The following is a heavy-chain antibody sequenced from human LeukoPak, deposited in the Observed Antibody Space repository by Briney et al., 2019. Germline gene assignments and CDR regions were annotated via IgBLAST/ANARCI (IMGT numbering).Heavy chain of an antibody. D-gene: IGHD4-23*01. CDR1: GGSISSSSYY. J-gene: IGHJ1*01. V-gene: IGHV4-39*01. CDR3: ARHSGGKLFRL. CDR2: FYYSEST. Sequence: PSETLSLTCTVSGGSISSSSYYWGWIRQPPGKGLEWIGSFYYSESTYYNTSLKRRVTISVDTSKNQFSLMLSSVTAADTAVYYCARHSGGKLFRLWGQGTLVTVSS.